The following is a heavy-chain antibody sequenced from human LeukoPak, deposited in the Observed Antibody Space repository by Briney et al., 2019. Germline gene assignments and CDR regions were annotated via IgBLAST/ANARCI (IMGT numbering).Heavy chain of an antibody. CDR2: IYSGGST. Sequence: GGSLRLSCAASGFTVSSNYMSWVRQAPGKGLEWVSVIYSGGSTYYADSVKGRFTISRDNSKNTLYLQMNSLRAEDTAVYYWARGRGAYYYYMDVWGKGTTVTVSS. D-gene: IGHD3-10*01. V-gene: IGHV3-53*01. CDR1: GFTVSSNY. J-gene: IGHJ6*03. CDR3: ARGRGAYYYYMDV.